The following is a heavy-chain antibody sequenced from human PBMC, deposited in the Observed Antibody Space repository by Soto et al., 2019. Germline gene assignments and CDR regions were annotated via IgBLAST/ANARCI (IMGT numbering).Heavy chain of an antibody. V-gene: IGHV4-34*01. J-gene: IGHJ6*02. CDR3: ATQKYSSSSYYYYGMDV. CDR2: INHSGST. Sequence: SETLSLTCAVYGGSFSGYYWSWIRQPPGKGLEWIGEINHSGSTNYNPSLKSRVTISVDTSKNQFSLKLSSVTAADTAVYYCATQKYSSSSYYYYGMDVWGQGTTLTVSS. CDR1: GGSFSGYY. D-gene: IGHD6-13*01.